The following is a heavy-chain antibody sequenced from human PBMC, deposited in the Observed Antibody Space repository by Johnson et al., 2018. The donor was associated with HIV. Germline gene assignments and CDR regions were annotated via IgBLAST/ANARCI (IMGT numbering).Heavy chain of an antibody. V-gene: IGHV3-33*06. J-gene: IGHJ3*02. Sequence: QVQLVESGGGVVQPGRSLRLSCAASGFTFSSYGMHWVRQAPGTGLEWVAVIWYDGSNKYYADSVKGRFTISRDNSKNTLYLEMNSLRAEDTAVYYCAKGSGSGWLRDALDIWGQGTMVTVSS. CDR2: IWYDGSNK. CDR1: GFTFSSYG. D-gene: IGHD6-19*01. CDR3: AKGSGSGWLRDALDI.